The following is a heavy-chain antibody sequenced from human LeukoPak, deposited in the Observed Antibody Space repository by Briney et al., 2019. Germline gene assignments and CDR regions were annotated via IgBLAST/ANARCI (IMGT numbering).Heavy chain of an antibody. CDR3: ARFGSTFRQQLVGDAFDI. V-gene: IGHV4-39*01. D-gene: IGHD6-13*01. CDR1: GGSISSSSYY. CDR2: IYYSGST. J-gene: IGHJ3*02. Sequence: PSETLSLTCTVSGGSISSSSYYWGWIRQPPGKGLEWIGSIYYSGSTYYNPSLKSRVTISVDTSKNQFSLKLSSVTAADTAVYYCARFGSTFRQQLVGDAFDIWGQGTMVTVSS.